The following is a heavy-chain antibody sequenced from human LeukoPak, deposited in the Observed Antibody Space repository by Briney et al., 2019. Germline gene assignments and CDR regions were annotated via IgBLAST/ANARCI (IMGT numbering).Heavy chain of an antibody. D-gene: IGHD3-22*01. CDR3: AKDILYYYDSSGFLPSNALDI. CDR1: GFTFSSYA. CDR2: ISGSGGST. V-gene: IGHV3-23*01. Sequence: GGSLRLSCAASGFTFSSYAMSWVRQAPGRGLEWVSAISGSGGSTYYADSVKGRFTISRDNSKNTLYLQMNSLRAEDTAVYYCAKDILYYYDSSGFLPSNALDIWGQGTMVTVSS. J-gene: IGHJ3*02.